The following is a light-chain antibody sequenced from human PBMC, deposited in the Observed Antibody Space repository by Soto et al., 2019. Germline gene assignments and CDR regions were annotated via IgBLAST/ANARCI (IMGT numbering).Light chain of an antibody. CDR3: QQYGSSPPFT. Sequence: EVVLTQSADTLCLSPGERATLSCRASQSVRNNYFAWYQVRPGRAPRLLIYDASTKATAIPDRISGGGSGTDFTLPITGLEPEDLAVYYCQQYGSSPPFTFGQGTRLELK. CDR2: DAS. V-gene: IGKV3-20*01. J-gene: IGKJ5*01. CDR1: QSVRNNY.